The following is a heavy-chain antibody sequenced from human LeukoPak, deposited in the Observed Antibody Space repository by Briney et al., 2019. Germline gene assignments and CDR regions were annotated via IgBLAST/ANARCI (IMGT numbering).Heavy chain of an antibody. CDR3: AREGRHYYDSSGYLFGAFDI. Sequence: SETLSLTCAVSGGSISSGGYCWSWIRQPPGKGLEWIGYIYHSGSTNYNPSLKSRVTMSVDPSRNQFSLKLRSVPAADTAVYYCAREGRHYYDSSGYLFGAFDIWGQGTMVTVSS. V-gene: IGHV4-30-2*01. CDR2: IYHSGST. CDR1: GGSISSGGYC. J-gene: IGHJ3*02. D-gene: IGHD3-22*01.